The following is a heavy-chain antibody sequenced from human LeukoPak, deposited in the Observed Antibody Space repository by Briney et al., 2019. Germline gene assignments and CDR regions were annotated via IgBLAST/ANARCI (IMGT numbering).Heavy chain of an antibody. CDR2: INPSGGST. Sequence: ASVKVSCKASGYTFTSYYMHWVRQAPGQGLEWTGIINPSGGSTSYAQKFQGRVTMTRDMSTSTVYMELSSLRSEDTAVYYCARGDATTFRFYYYYYMDVWGKGTTVTVSS. CDR3: ARGDATTFRFYYYYYMDV. J-gene: IGHJ6*03. V-gene: IGHV1-46*01. D-gene: IGHD2/OR15-2a*01. CDR1: GYTFTSYY.